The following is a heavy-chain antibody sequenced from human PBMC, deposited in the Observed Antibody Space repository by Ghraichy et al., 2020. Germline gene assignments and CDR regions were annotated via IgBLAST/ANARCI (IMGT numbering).Heavy chain of an antibody. CDR3: ARHGWLPPAEYFQH. CDR1: GGSISSYY. D-gene: IGHD5-24*01. V-gene: IGHV4-59*08. Sequence: SETLSLTCTVSGGSISSYYWSWIRQPPGKGLEWIGYIYYSGSTNYNPSLKSRVTISVDTSKNQFSLKLSSVTAADTAVYYCARHGWLPPAEYFQHWGQGTLVTVSS. J-gene: IGHJ1*01. CDR2: IYYSGST.